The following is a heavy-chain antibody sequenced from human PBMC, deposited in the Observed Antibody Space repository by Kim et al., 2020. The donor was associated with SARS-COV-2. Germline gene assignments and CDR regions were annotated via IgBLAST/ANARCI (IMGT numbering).Heavy chain of an antibody. J-gene: IGHJ3*02. Sequence: SETLSLTCTVSGGSISSSSYYWGWIRQPPGKGLEWIGSIYYSGSTYYNPSLKSRVTISVDTSKNQFSLKLSSVTAADTAVYYCARLFSGWYDDAFDIWG. CDR3: ARLFSGWYDDAFDI. V-gene: IGHV4-39*01. CDR2: IYYSGST. CDR1: GGSISSSSYY. D-gene: IGHD6-19*01.